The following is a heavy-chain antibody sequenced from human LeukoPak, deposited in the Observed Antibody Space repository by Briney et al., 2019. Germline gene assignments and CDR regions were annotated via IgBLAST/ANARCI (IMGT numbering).Heavy chain of an antibody. J-gene: IGHJ4*02. D-gene: IGHD3/OR15-3a*01. CDR1: GGSISSHY. CDR3: ARVSLGPFLGLDH. CDR2: IYYSGST. V-gene: IGHV4-59*11. Sequence: PSETLSLTCTVSGGSISSHYWSWIRQPPGKGLEWIAYIYYSGSTSYNPSLKSRVTISVDTSKNQFSLKLSSVTAADTAVYYCARVSLGPFLGLDHWGQGTLVTVSS.